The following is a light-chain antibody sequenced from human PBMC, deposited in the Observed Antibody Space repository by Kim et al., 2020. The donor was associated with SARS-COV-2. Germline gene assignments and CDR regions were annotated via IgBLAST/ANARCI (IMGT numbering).Light chain of an antibody. CDR1: QSVSSSY. J-gene: IGKJ4*01. V-gene: IGKV3-20*01. CDR2: GAS. CDR3: QQYGSSPLT. Sequence: SPGERATLSCMASQSVSSSYLAWYQQNPGQAPRLLIYGASSRATGIPDRFSGSGSGTDFTLTINRLEPEDFAVYYCQQYGSSPLTFGGGTKVDIK.